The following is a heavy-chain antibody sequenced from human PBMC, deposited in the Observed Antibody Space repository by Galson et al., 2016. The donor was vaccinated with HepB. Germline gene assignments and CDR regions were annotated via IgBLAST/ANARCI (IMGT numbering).Heavy chain of an antibody. CDR3: AKGRAAGLVDWFDP. V-gene: IGHV3-23*01. Sequence: SLRLSCAASGFTFSDYTIMWVRQAPGKGLEWVSTVTGSSFGPFYGDSVRGRFSISRDNSRNTVSLLMNSLRVEDTAVYYCAKGRAAGLVDWFDPWGQGTLVTVSP. D-gene: IGHD6-13*01. CDR1: GFTFSDYT. CDR2: VTGSSFGP. J-gene: IGHJ5*02.